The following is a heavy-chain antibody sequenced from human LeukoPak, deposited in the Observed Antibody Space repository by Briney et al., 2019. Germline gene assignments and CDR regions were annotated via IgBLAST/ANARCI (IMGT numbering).Heavy chain of an antibody. Sequence: PSETLSLTCAVSGYSISSGYYWGWIRQPPGKGLEWTGSIYHSGSTYYNPSLKSRVTISVDTSKNQFSLKLSSVTAADTAVYYCARHDYSNYEFAFDIWGQGTMVTVSS. V-gene: IGHV4-38-2*01. CDR1: GYSISSGYY. J-gene: IGHJ3*02. CDR3: ARHDYSNYEFAFDI. CDR2: IYHSGST. D-gene: IGHD4-11*01.